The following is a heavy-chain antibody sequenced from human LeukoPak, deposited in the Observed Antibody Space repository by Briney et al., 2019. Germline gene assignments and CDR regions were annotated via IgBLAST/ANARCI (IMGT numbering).Heavy chain of an antibody. J-gene: IGHJ1*01. V-gene: IGHV3-74*01. CDR2: IKSDGGT. CDR3: ARAPSEIGGYYPEYFRH. CDR1: GFTFSTYW. Sequence: PGGSLRLSCAASGFTFSTYWMHWVRQAPGKGLVWVSRIKSDGGTNYADSVKGRFTISRDNAKKTVSLPMNSLRPEDTGVYYCARAPSEIGGYYPEYFRHWGQGTLVTVSS. D-gene: IGHD3-22*01.